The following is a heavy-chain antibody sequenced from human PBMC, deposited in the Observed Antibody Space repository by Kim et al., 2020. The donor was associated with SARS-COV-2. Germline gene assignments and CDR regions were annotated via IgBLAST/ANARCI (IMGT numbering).Heavy chain of an antibody. D-gene: IGHD6-13*01. J-gene: IGHJ4*02. CDR1: GFTFRNYG. CDR2: ISYDGKFI. CDR3: ARDEASSRFDC. Sequence: GGSLRLSCAPSGFTFRNYGMHWVRQAPGKGLEWVAIISYDGKFIYYADSVKGRFTISRDNSKNILYLEMNRLRAEDTAVYHCARDEASSRFDCWGRGTLVTVST. V-gene: IGHV3-33*05.